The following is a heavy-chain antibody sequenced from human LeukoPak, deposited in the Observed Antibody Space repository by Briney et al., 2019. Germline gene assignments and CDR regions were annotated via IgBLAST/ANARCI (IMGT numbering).Heavy chain of an antibody. V-gene: IGHV4-59*12. Sequence: SETLSLTCTVSGGSISSYYWSWIRQPPGKGLEWIGYIYHSGSTYYNPSLKSRVTISVDRSKNQFSLKLSSVTAADTAVYYCARTKKYCSSTSCYYYYYYMDVWGKGTTVTVSS. D-gene: IGHD2-2*01. J-gene: IGHJ6*03. CDR3: ARTKKYCSSTSCYYYYYYMDV. CDR1: GGSISSYY. CDR2: IYHSGST.